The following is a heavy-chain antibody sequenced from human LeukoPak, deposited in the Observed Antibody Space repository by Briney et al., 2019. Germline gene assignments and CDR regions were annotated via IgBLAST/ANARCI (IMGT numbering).Heavy chain of an antibody. Sequence: PSQTLSLTCTVSGGSISSGSYYWSWIRQPAGKGLEWIGRIYTSGSTNYNPSLKNRVTISVDTSKNQFSLKLSSVTAADTAVYYCARDGTRRYMDVWGKGTTVTVSS. CDR2: IYTSGST. J-gene: IGHJ6*03. CDR1: GGSISSGSYY. V-gene: IGHV4-61*02. D-gene: IGHD1-14*01. CDR3: ARDGTRRYMDV.